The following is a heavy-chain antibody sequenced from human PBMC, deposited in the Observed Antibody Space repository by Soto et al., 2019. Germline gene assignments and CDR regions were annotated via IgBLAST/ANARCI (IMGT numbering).Heavy chain of an antibody. CDR3: ARAMIVVTSGAFDY. CDR2: IYYSGST. D-gene: IGHD3-22*01. J-gene: IGHJ4*02. Sequence: PSETLSLTCTVSGGSISSYYWSWIRQPPGKGLEWIGYIYYSGSTNYNPSLKSRVTISVDTSKNQFSLKLSSVTAADTAVYYCARAMIVVTSGAFDYWGQGTLVTVLL. CDR1: GGSISSYY. V-gene: IGHV4-59*12.